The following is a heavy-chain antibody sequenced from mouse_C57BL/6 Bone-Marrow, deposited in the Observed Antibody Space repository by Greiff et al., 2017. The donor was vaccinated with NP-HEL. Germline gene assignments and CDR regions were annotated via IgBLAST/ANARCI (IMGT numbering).Heavy chain of an antibody. CDR3: AGDSSGYGDCGY. CDR1: GFPITSGYY. CDR2: ITHSGET. Sequence: VQLQQSGPGLVKPSQSLFLTCSITGFPITSGYYWIWIRQSPGKPLEWIGYITHSGETFYNPSLQGPTSITIEPSKNQFFLQLNSVTTEDTAMYYCAGDSSGYGDCGYWGQGTTLTVTS. J-gene: IGHJ2*01. D-gene: IGHD3-2*02. V-gene: IGHV12-3*01.